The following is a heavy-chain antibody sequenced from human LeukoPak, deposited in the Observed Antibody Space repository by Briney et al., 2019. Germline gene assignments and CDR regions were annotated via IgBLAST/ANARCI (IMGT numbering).Heavy chain of an antibody. Sequence: GGSLRLSCAGSGFTFSSYGMSWVRQAPGKGLEWVSAISGSGGSTYYADSVKGRFTISRDNSKNTLYLQMNSLRAEDTAVYYCAKVRGVIITYSFNFDYWGQGTLVTVSS. CDR1: GFTFSSYG. CDR3: AKVRGVIITYSFNFDY. V-gene: IGHV3-23*01. J-gene: IGHJ4*02. D-gene: IGHD3-10*01. CDR2: ISGSGGST.